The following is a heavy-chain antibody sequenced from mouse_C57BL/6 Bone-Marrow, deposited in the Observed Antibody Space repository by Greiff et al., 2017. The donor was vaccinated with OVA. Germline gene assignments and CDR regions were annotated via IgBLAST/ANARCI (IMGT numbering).Heavy chain of an antibody. V-gene: IGHV1-26*01. CDR3: ARHYGAMDY. Sequence: VQLQQSGPELVKPGASVKISCKASGYTFTDYYMNWVKQSHGKSLEWIGDINPNNGGTSYNQKFKGKATLTVDKSSSTAYMELRSLTSEDSAVYYCARHYGAMDYWGQGTSVTVSS. J-gene: IGHJ4*01. CDR2: INPNNGGT. D-gene: IGHD1-1*02. CDR1: GYTFTDYY.